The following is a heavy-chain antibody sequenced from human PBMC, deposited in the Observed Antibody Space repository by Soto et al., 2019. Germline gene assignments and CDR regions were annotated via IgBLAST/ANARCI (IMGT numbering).Heavy chain of an antibody. CDR3: ARGRTSSPTPGDY. D-gene: IGHD2-2*01. CDR1: GGSISSGGYY. J-gene: IGHJ4*02. V-gene: IGHV4-31*03. Sequence: QVQLQESGPGLVKPSQTLSLTCTVSGGSISSGGYYWSWIRQHPGKGLEGIGYIYYSGSTYYNPSLKTRATISVDTAKNQFPLKLSSVTAADTAVYYRARGRTSSPTPGDYWGQGTLVTVSS. CDR2: IYYSGST.